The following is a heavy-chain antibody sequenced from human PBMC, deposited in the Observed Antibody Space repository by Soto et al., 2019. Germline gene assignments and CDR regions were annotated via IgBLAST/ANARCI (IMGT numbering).Heavy chain of an antibody. Sequence: HSQTLSLTCAISGGSVSSNSAAWNWIRHSPSRGLEWLGRTYYRSKWYNDYAVSVKSRITINPDTSKNQFSLQLNSVTPEDTAVYYCARDYYYDILTGYYFYYYGMDVWGQGTTVTAP. V-gene: IGHV6-1*01. CDR2: TYYRSKWYN. J-gene: IGHJ6*02. CDR1: GGSVSSNSAA. D-gene: IGHD3-9*01. CDR3: ARDYYYDILTGYYFYYYGMDV.